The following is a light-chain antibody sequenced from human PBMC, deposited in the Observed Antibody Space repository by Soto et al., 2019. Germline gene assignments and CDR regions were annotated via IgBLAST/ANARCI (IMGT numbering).Light chain of an antibody. V-gene: IGLV4-60*03. Sequence: QSVLTQSSSASASLGSSVKLTCTLSSGHSSYIIAWHQQQPGKAPRYLMKLEGSGSYNKGSGGPDRFSGSSSGADRYLTISNLQSEDEADYYCETWDSNTRVFGGGTKLTVL. CDR1: SGHSSYI. J-gene: IGLJ2*01. CDR2: LEGSGSY. CDR3: ETWDSNTRV.